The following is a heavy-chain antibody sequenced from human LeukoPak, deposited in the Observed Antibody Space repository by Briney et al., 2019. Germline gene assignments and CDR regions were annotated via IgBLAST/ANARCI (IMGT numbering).Heavy chain of an antibody. D-gene: IGHD2-15*01. Sequence: ASVKVSCKASGYTFTAQYMHWVRQAPGQGLEWMGWINPNNGDTKYAQSFLGRVTMTRDTSTTTAYMELSRLRSDDTAVYYCARDMGYCSGGSCYLYYYYYYMDVWGKGTTVTVSS. CDR3: ARDMGYCSGGSCYLYYYYYYMDV. J-gene: IGHJ6*03. CDR2: INPNNGDT. CDR1: GYTFTAQY. V-gene: IGHV1-2*02.